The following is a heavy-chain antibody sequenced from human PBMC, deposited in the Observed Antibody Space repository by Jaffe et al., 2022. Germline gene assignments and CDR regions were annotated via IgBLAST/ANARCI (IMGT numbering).Heavy chain of an antibody. V-gene: IGHV4-34*01. J-gene: IGHJ4*02. CDR2: INHSGST. D-gene: IGHD3-9*01. CDR3: ARVPRGRYFSPFYYFDY. CDR1: GGSFSGYY. Sequence: QVQLQQWGAGLLKPSETLSLTCAVYGGSFSGYYWSWIRQPPGKGLEWIGEINHSGSTNYNPSLKSRVTISVDTSKNQFSLKLSSVTAADTAVYYCARVPRGRYFSPFYYFDYWGQGTLVTVSS.